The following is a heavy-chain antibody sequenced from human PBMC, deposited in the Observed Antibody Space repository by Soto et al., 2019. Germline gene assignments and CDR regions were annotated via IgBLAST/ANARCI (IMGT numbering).Heavy chain of an antibody. D-gene: IGHD1-26*01. CDR3: ARGIVGAQDAFDI. Sequence: ASVKVSCKASGYTFTGYYMHWVRQAPGQGLEWMGWINPNSGGTNYAQKFQGWVAMTRDTSISTAYMELSRLGSDDTAVYYCARGIVGAQDAFDIWGQGTMVTVSS. J-gene: IGHJ3*02. CDR1: GYTFTGYY. V-gene: IGHV1-2*04. CDR2: INPNSGGT.